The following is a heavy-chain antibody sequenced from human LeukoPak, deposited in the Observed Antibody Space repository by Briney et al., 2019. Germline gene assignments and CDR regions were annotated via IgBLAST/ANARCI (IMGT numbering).Heavy chain of an antibody. CDR1: GYTFTSYD. V-gene: IGHV1-8*02. J-gene: IGHJ4*02. CDR2: MNPNSGNT. Sequence: ASVKVSCKASGYTFTSYDINWVRQATGQGLEWMGWMNPNSGNTGYAQKFQGRVTMTRNTSISTAYMELSSLRSEDTAVYYCAKYDSSGYYFVFESWGQGTLVTVSS. D-gene: IGHD3-22*01. CDR3: AKYDSSGYYFVFES.